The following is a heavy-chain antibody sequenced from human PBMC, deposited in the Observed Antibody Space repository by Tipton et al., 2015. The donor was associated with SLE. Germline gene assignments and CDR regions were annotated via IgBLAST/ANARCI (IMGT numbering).Heavy chain of an antibody. CDR1: GVSISSYY. CDR2: IDYRGIT. V-gene: IGHV4-59*12. Sequence: TLSLTCTVSGVSISSYYWSWIRQLPGKGLEWIGYIDYRGITNYNPSLKSRVTISVDKSKNQFSLKLSSVTAADTAVYYCARDGSGYDSRVFDYWGQGTLVTVSS. J-gene: IGHJ4*02. D-gene: IGHD5-12*01. CDR3: ARDGSGYDSRVFDY.